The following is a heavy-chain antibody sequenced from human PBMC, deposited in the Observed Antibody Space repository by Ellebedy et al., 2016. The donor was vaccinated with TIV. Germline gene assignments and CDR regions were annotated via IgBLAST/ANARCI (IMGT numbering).Heavy chain of an antibody. J-gene: IGHJ5*02. V-gene: IGHV1-2*02. CDR1: GYTFTGYY. Sequence: ASVKVSCXASGYTFTGYYMHWVRQAPGQGLEWMGWINPNSGGTNYAQKFQGRVTMTRDTSISTAYMELRRLRSDDTAVYYCARSYRGYGDYALHHWGQGTLVTVSS. D-gene: IGHD4-17*01. CDR2: INPNSGGT. CDR3: ARSYRGYGDYALHH.